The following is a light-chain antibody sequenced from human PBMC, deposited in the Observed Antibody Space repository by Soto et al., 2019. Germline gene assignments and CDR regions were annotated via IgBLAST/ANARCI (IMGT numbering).Light chain of an antibody. V-gene: IGKV3-20*01. J-gene: IGKJ1*01. CDR3: QQYDGSPRT. CDR1: QSLTSSY. Sequence: EIVFTQSPGTLSLSPGERATLSCSASQSLTSSYLAWYQQKPGQAPRLLIYGASSRATGIPDRFTGSGSGTDFTLTISRLEPEDFAVYYCQQYDGSPRTFGQGTKVDIK. CDR2: GAS.